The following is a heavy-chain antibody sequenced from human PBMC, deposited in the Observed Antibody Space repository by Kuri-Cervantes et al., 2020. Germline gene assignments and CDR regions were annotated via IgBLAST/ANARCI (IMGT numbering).Heavy chain of an antibody. J-gene: IGHJ4*02. CDR2: IGTGGDT. CDR3: VSGGGGAGFGH. V-gene: IGHV3-47*02. D-gene: IGHD3-16*01. CDR1: GFAFSSYV. Sequence: GESLKISCAASGFAFSSYVLHWVRRAPGKGPEWVSAIGTGGDTYYADSVMGRFTISRDNAKKSLYLQTNSLIAEDMAVYYCVSGGGGAGFGHWGQGILVTVSS.